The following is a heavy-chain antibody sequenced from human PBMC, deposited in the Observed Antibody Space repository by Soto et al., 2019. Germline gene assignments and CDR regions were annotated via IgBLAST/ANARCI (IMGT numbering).Heavy chain of an antibody. J-gene: IGHJ4*02. V-gene: IGHV3-30*19. D-gene: IGHD3-16*01. CDR1: GFSFKSFV. CDR3: ARWGTTGGFDL. Sequence: QVQLVESGGGVVQPGTSLRLSCAASGFSFKSFVMHWVRQAPGKGLEWVAFTSYDGNNKDYGDSVKGRFTVSRDNSQNTLHLQIDFLRPEDTALYYCARWGTTGGFDLWGQGTLVSVSS. CDR2: TSYDGNNK.